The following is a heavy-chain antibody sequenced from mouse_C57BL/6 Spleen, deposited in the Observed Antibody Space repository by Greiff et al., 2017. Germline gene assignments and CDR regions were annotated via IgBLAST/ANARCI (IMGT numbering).Heavy chain of an antibody. D-gene: IGHD1-1*01. CDR2: IHPNSGST. CDR1: GYTFTSYW. Sequence: QVQLKQPGAELVKPGASVKLSCKASGYTFTSYWMHWVKQRPGQGLEWIGMIHPNSGSTNYNEKFKSKATLTVDKSSSTAYMQLSSLTSEDSAVYYCARPDYGSIPLDYWGQGTTLTVSS. CDR3: ARPDYGSIPLDY. J-gene: IGHJ2*01. V-gene: IGHV1-64*01.